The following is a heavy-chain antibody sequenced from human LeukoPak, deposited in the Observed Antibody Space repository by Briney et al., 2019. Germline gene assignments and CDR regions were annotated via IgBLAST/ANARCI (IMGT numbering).Heavy chain of an antibody. J-gene: IGHJ3*02. D-gene: IGHD3-10*01. CDR2: ISYDGSNK. CDR3: AKDITMVRGVIITWTSDAFDI. Sequence: GGSLRLSCAASGFTFSSYRMHWVRQAPGKGLEWVAVISYDGSNKYYADSVKGRFTISRDNSKNTLYLQMNSLRAEDTAVYYCAKDITMVRGVIITWTSDAFDIWGQGTMVTVSS. CDR1: GFTFSSYR. V-gene: IGHV3-30*18.